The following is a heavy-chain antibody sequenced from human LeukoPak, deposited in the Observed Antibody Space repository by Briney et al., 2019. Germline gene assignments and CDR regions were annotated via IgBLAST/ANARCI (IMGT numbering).Heavy chain of an antibody. Sequence: QPGGSLRLSCAASGFTFSNYGMHWVRQAPGKGLEWVAVISYDESKKYYADSVKGRFTISRDNSKNTLYLQMNSLRGEDTAVYYCTTGYSSMDYWGQGTLVTVSS. CDR2: ISYDESKK. CDR1: GFTFSNYG. D-gene: IGHD6-13*01. J-gene: IGHJ4*02. CDR3: TTGYSSMDY. V-gene: IGHV3-30*03.